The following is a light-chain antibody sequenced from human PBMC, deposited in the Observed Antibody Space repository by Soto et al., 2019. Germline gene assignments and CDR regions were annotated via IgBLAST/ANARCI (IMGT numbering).Light chain of an antibody. CDR1: PTARSY. CDR3: QQRSNWPLT. CDR2: DVS. V-gene: IGKV3-11*01. J-gene: IGKJ4*01. Sequence: EIVLTQSPATLSLSPGERATLSCRASPTARSYLAWYQQKPGQAPRLLIYDVSNRATGVPARFSGSGSETDFSLTISSLEPEDFAVYYCQQRSNWPLTFRGGTTADIK.